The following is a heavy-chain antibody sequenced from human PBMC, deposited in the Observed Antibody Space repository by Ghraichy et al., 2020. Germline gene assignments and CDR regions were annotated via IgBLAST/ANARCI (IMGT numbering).Heavy chain of an antibody. Sequence: GGSLRLSCAASGFTVSSNYMSWVRQAPGKGLECVLIIYSGSSTFYTDSVKGRFTISRDNSENTLYLQMNSLRAEDTAVYYCARGVAAAGTWFDSWGQGTLVTVSS. J-gene: IGHJ5*01. CDR1: GFTVSSNY. D-gene: IGHD6-13*01. CDR3: ARGVAAAGTWFDS. CDR2: IYSGSST. V-gene: IGHV3-66*01.